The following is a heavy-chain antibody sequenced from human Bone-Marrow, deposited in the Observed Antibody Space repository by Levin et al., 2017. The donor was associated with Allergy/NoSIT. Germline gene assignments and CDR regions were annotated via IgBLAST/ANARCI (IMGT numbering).Heavy chain of an antibody. D-gene: IGHD1-26*01. CDR1: GFTFSAFG. CDR3: TRDRGEWGQFYFDY. V-gene: IGHV3-33*01. CDR2: ISYDGGHK. J-gene: IGHJ4*02. Sequence: GGSLRLSCAASGFTFSAFGMHWVRQAPGRGLEWVAVISYDGGHKFYADSVKGRFTISRDISKNTHYLQMNSLRAEDTAVYYCTRDRGEWGQFYFDYWGQGILVTVSS.